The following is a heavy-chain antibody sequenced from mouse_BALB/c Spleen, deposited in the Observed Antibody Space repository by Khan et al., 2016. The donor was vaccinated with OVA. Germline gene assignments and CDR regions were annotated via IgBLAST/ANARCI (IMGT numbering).Heavy chain of an antibody. CDR1: GYTFINYW. CDR3: ARRGLLWDFDY. V-gene: IGHV1-7*01. CDR2: INPSTGYT. Sequence: QVQLQQSGAELAKPGASVKMSCKASGYTFINYWILWVKQRPGQGLEWIGYINPSTGYTEYNQNFKDKATLTADKSSRTAYMQLSSLTSEDSAVYYCARRGLLWDFDYWGQGTTLTVSS. D-gene: IGHD2-1*01. J-gene: IGHJ2*01.